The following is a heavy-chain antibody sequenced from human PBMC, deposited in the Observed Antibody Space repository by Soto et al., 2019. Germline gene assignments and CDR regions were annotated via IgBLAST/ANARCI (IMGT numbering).Heavy chain of an antibody. J-gene: IGHJ4*02. CDR2: ISYDGSNK. Sequence: QVQLVESGGGVVQPGRSLRLSCAASGFTFSSYGMHWVRQAPGKGLEWVAVISYDGSNKYYADSVKGRFTISRDNSKNPLYLQMNSRRAEDTAVYYCAKETYSGPLDYWGQGTLVTVSS. CDR3: AKETYSGPLDY. CDR1: GFTFSSYG. D-gene: IGHD2-15*01. V-gene: IGHV3-30*18.